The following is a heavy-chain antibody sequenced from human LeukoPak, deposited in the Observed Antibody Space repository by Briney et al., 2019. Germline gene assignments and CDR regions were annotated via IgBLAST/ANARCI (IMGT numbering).Heavy chain of an antibody. CDR3: ARDLNWETY. CDR1: GFTFSSYW. Sequence: RGSLRLSCVASGFTFSSYWMTWVRQAPGKGLEWVANIKTDGSQIYYVDSVKGRFTIPRDNAKNSLYLQMNSLRAGDTAVYYCARDLNWETYWGQGTLVSVSS. V-gene: IGHV3-7*01. D-gene: IGHD7-27*01. CDR2: IKTDGSQI. J-gene: IGHJ4*02.